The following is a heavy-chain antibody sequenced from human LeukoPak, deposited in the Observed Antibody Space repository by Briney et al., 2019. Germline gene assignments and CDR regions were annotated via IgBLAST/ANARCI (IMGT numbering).Heavy chain of an antibody. CDR1: GYTFTVYY. J-gene: IGHJ3*02. V-gene: IGHV1-2*02. Sequence: GASVTVSFKASGYTFTVYYMHWVRQAPGQGLEWMGWINPNSGGTNYAQKFQGRVTMTRDTSISTAYMELSRLRSEDTAVYYCARAGSGSVDAFDIWGQGTMVTVSS. CDR2: INPNSGGT. D-gene: IGHD6-19*01. CDR3: ARAGSGSVDAFDI.